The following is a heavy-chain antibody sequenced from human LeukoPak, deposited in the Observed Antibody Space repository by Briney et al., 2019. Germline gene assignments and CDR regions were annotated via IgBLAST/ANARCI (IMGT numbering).Heavy chain of an antibody. Sequence: SGGSLRLSCAASGFTFSSYEMNWVRQAPGKGLEWVGRIQRKTDGGTTEYAAPVKGRFTISRDDSKNTVYLQMNTLTTEDTAVYYCTTATVPPSWGQGTLVTVSS. J-gene: IGHJ4*02. CDR2: IQRKTDGGTT. CDR3: TTATVPPS. V-gene: IGHV3-15*01. CDR1: GFTFSSYE. D-gene: IGHD4-17*01.